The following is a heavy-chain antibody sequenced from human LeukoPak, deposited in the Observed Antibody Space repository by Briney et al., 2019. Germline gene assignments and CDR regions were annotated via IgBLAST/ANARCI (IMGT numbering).Heavy chain of an antibody. D-gene: IGHD4-4*01. CDR2: ISDSGGNT. CDR1: GFTFSTYG. J-gene: IGHJ4*02. Sequence: GGSLRLSCAASGFTFSTYGMNWARQAPGKGLEWGSSISDSGGNTYYADSVKGRFTISRDNSKNTLFLQMNSLRGDDTAKYYCAKRSLYSGMPYFDYWGQGTLVTVSS. V-gene: IGHV3-23*01. CDR3: AKRSLYSGMPYFDY.